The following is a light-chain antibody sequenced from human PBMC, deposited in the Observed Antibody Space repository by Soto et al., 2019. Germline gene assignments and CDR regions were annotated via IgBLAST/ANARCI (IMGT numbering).Light chain of an antibody. J-gene: IGLJ2*01. CDR3: QSYDTSLSVV. Sequence: QSVLTQPPSVSGAPGQRVTISCTGSSSNIGAGYDVHWYQQLPGTAPKLLMYANSNRPSGVPDRFSGSKSGTSASLAITGLQAEDEADYYCQSYDTSLSVVFVGGPKLTVL. CDR2: ANS. V-gene: IGLV1-40*01. CDR1: SSNIGAGYD.